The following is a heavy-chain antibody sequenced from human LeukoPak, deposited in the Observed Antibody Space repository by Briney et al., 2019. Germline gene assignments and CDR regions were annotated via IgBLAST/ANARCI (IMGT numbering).Heavy chain of an antibody. CDR1: GYTFTSYD. CDR3: ARLWSHYDSSGYYGHYYGMDV. J-gene: IGHJ6*02. CDR2: MNPNSGNT. D-gene: IGHD3-22*01. Sequence: ASVKVSCKASGYTFTSYDINWVRQATGQGLEWMGWMNPNSGNTGYAQKFQGRVTMTRNTSISTAYMELSSLRSEDTAVYYCARLWSHYDSSGYYGHYYGMDVWGQGTTVTVSS. V-gene: IGHV1-8*01.